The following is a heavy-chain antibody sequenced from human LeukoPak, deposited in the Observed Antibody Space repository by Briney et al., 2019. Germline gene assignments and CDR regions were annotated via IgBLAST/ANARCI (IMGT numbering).Heavy chain of an antibody. D-gene: IGHD6-13*01. CDR2: IYYSGST. CDR3: ARRSVYSSSGYFDY. V-gene: IGHV4-59*08. J-gene: IGHJ4*02. CDR1: GGSISSYY. Sequence: SETLSLTCTVSGGSISSYYWSWIRQPPGKGLEWIGYIYYSGSTNYNPSLKSRVTISVDTSKNQFSLKLSSVTAAGTAVYYCARRSVYSSSGYFDYWGQGTLVTVSS.